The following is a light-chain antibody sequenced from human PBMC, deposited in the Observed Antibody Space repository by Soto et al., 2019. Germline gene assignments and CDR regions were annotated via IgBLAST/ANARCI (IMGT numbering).Light chain of an antibody. CDR3: QPYNNFWT. J-gene: IGKJ1*01. CDR1: QSVSSN. CDR2: GAS. V-gene: IGKV3-15*01. Sequence: EIVMTQSPATLSVSPGETATLSCWASQSVSSNLAWYQQKPGQAPRLLIYGASTRATDIPARFSGSGSGTEFTLTISSLQSEDLAFYCCQPYNNFWTFGQGTKVEIK.